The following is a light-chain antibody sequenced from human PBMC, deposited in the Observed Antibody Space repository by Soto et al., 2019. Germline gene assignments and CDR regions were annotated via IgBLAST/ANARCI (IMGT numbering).Light chain of an antibody. Sequence: EIVLTQSPGALSLSPGERATLSCRASQNFGSRYLAWYQQKPGQAPRLLIYNTSSRATGIPDRFTGSGSGTDFTLTISRLEPEDSAVYYCQHYGDSPPEYTFGQGTKLEIK. V-gene: IGKV3-20*01. CDR2: NTS. CDR3: QHYGDSPPEYT. CDR1: QNFGSRY. J-gene: IGKJ2*01.